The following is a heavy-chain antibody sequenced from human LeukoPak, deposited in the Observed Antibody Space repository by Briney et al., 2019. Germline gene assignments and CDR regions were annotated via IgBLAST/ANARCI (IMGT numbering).Heavy chain of an antibody. J-gene: IGHJ4*02. CDR2: FSGTSTN. V-gene: IGHV3-23*01. D-gene: IGHD6-19*01. Sequence: PGGSLTLSCAASRFTFSSYAMSWVRQAPEKGLEWVSTFSGTSTNSYADAVKGRVTISRDNSKNTLYLQMNSLRAEDTAVYYCAKLKQWQPQRYFFEYWGQGALVTVAS. CDR3: AKLKQWQPQRYFFEY. CDR1: RFTFSSYA.